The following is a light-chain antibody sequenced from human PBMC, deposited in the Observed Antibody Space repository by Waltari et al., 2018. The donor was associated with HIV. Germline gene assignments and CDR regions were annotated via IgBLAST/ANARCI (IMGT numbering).Light chain of an antibody. V-gene: IGLV1-44*01. CDR1: ISNIGKNT. Sequence: QPMLTQPPSASGIPGQRVTISCSGTISNIGKNTVNWYPQFPGTAPKLLIYNNNPRPSGVPDRFSGSKSGSSASLAIRGLQSEDEADYYCASWDDRLSGQGVFGGGTRLTVL. J-gene: IGLJ3*02. CDR3: ASWDDRLSGQGV. CDR2: NNN.